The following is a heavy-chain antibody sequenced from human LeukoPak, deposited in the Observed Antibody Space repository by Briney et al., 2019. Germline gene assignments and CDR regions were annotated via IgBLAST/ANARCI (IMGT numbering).Heavy chain of an antibody. Sequence: SETLSLTCTVSGYSISSGYYWGWIRQPPGKGLEWIGSIYHSGSTNHNPSLKSRVTISVDTSKNQFSLKLSSVTAADTAVYYCARRLLGYCCGGSCYSGYFQHWGQGTLVTVSS. D-gene: IGHD2-15*01. V-gene: IGHV4-38-2*02. J-gene: IGHJ1*01. CDR2: IYHSGST. CDR1: GYSISSGYY. CDR3: ARRLLGYCCGGSCYSGYFQH.